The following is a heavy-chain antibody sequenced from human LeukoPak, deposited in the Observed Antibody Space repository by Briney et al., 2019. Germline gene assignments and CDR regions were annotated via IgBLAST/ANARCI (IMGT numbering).Heavy chain of an antibody. CDR1: GITFSSYS. J-gene: IGHJ3*02. V-gene: IGHV3-21*04. CDR3: ARVEGMEWFGELLSAFDI. D-gene: IGHD3-10*01. Sequence: TAGGSLRFCYAASGITFSSYSMNWVRQAPGKGLEWVSSISSSSSYIYYAASVKGRFTISRDNTKNSLCLQMNSLRAEDTALYYCARVEGMEWFGELLSAFDIWGQGTMVTVSS. CDR2: ISSSSSYI.